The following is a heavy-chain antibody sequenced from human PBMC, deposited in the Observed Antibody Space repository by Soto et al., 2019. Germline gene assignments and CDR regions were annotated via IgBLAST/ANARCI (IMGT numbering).Heavy chain of an antibody. Sequence: GESLKISCQGSGYSFPNYWIGWVRQMPGKGLEWMGVIYPDDSHIRYNPSFQGQVTISVDKSISTAYPQWTSLKASDTAMYYCASSYGSASYYEFEFWGQGTLVTVSS. D-gene: IGHD3-10*01. CDR3: ASSYGSASYYEFEF. CDR1: GYSFPNYW. J-gene: IGHJ4*01. CDR2: IYPDDSHI. V-gene: IGHV5-51*01.